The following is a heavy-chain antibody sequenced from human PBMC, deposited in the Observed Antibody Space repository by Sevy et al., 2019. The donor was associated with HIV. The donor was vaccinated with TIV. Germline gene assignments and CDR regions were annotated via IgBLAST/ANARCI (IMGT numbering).Heavy chain of an antibody. CDR2: INPKSGGT. V-gene: IGHV1-2*02. CDR1: GYTVSGYY. Sequence: ASVKVSCKPSGYTVSGYYIHWVRQAPGQGLEWMGWINPKSGGTNYAQKFQGRVTMTRDTSISTAYMELSRLRSDDTAVYYCARGGESLPYCGGDCYPDYWGQGTLVTVSS. J-gene: IGHJ4*02. D-gene: IGHD2-21*02. CDR3: ARGGESLPYCGGDCYPDY.